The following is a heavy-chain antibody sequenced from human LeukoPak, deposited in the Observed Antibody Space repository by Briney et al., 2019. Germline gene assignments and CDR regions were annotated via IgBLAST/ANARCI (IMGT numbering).Heavy chain of an antibody. Sequence: GGSLRLSCAASGFTFSSYAMSWVRQAPGKGLEWVSAISGSGGSTYYADSVKGRFTISRDNSKNTLYLQMNSLRAEDTAVYYCATTSYYDSSGYYYYWGQGTLSPSPQ. CDR1: GFTFSSYA. CDR3: ATTSYYDSSGYYYY. J-gene: IGHJ4*02. D-gene: IGHD3-22*01. V-gene: IGHV3-23*01. CDR2: ISGSGGST.